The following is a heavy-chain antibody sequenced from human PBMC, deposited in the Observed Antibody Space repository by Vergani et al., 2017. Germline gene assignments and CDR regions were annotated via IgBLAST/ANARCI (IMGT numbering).Heavy chain of an antibody. J-gene: IGHJ4*02. CDR1: GYTFTSDY. CDR2: INPSGGST. V-gene: IGHV1-46*03. CDR3: ARVGYCSSTSCPIFDY. Sequence: QVQLVQSGAEVKKPGASVKVSCKASGYTFTSDYMHWVRQAPGQGLEWMGIINPSGGSTSYAQKFQGRVTMTRDTSTSTVYMELSSLRSEDTAVYYCARVGYCSSTSCPIFDYWGQGTLVTVSS. D-gene: IGHD2-2*01.